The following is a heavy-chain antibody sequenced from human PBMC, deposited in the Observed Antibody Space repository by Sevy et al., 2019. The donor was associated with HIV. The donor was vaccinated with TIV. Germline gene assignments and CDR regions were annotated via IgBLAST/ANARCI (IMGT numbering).Heavy chain of an antibody. CDR1: GFTFSSYV. J-gene: IGHJ4*02. Sequence: GGSLRLSCAASGFTFSSYVMHWVRQAPGKGLEWVALIWYDGTIKYYADSVKGRFTITRDNSEDTLFLQMNSLTTEDTAVYYCARGGGYCGGDCYSIDYWGQGALVTVSS. V-gene: IGHV3-33*08. CDR2: IWYDGTIK. CDR3: ARGGGYCGGDCYSIDY. D-gene: IGHD2-21*02.